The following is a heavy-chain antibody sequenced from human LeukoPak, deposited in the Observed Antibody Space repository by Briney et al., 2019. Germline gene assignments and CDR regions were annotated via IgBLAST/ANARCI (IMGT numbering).Heavy chain of an antibody. J-gene: IGHJ4*02. CDR2: ISD. CDR3: ARHDSFIPY. D-gene: IGHD5-18*01. CDR1: GFTFNYCA. V-gene: IGHV3-23*01. Sequence: GGSLRLSCAASGFTFNYCAMSWVRQAPGEGLEWVSGISDNYTDSVKGRFTISRDNTKNTVYLQMNNLRADDTAVYFCARHDSFIPYWGQGTLVTVSS.